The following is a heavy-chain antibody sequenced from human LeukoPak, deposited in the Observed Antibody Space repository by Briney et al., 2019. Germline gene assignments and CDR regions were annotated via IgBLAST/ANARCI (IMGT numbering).Heavy chain of an antibody. Sequence: SETLSLTCSVSGGSISSYYWSWIRQPAGKGQEWIGRIYTSGSTNYNPSLKSRVTMSVDTSKNQFSLKLSSVTAAYMAVYYCARDYYDSSGYYYSGGAFDIWGQGTMVTVSS. V-gene: IGHV4-4*07. D-gene: IGHD3-22*01. J-gene: IGHJ3*02. CDR3: ARDYYDSSGYYYSGGAFDI. CDR2: IYTSGST. CDR1: GGSISSYY.